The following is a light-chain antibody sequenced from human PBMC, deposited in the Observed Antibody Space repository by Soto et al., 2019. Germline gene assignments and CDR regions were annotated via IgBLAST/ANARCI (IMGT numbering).Light chain of an antibody. CDR2: DAS. V-gene: IGKV3-11*01. CDR3: QQRTNWGFT. CDR1: QSVSSY. Sequence: EIVLTQSPATLSLSPGERATLSCRASQSVSSYLAWYQQKPGQAPRLLIHDASNRATGIPARFSGSGSGTDFTLTISSLEPEDFAVYYCQQRTNWGFTFGPGTKVDIK. J-gene: IGKJ3*01.